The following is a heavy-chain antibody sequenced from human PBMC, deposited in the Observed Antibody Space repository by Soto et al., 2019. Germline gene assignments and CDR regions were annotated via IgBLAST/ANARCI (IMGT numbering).Heavy chain of an antibody. CDR3: ARGGRRWLQLRSYDY. Sequence: SETLSLTCTVSGGSISSYYWSWIRQPPGKGLEWIGYIYYSGSTNYNPSLKSRVTISVDTSKNQFSLKQSSVSAADTALYYCARGGRRWLQLRSYDYWGQGTLVTVSS. J-gene: IGHJ4*02. D-gene: IGHD5-12*01. CDR2: IYYSGST. V-gene: IGHV4-59*12. CDR1: GGSISSYY.